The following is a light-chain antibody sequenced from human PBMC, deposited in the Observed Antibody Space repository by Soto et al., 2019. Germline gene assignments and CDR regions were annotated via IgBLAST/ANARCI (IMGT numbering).Light chain of an antibody. J-gene: IGKJ1*01. CDR2: GAS. Sequence: EIVLTQSPGTLSLSPGERATLSCRASQSVSSSYLAWYQQKPGQAPRVLIYGASSRATGIPDRFSGSGAGTDFSLAISRVEPEDFAVDYCQQYGSSPRAFGEGTKVVI. CDR3: QQYGSSPRA. V-gene: IGKV3-20*01. CDR1: QSVSSSY.